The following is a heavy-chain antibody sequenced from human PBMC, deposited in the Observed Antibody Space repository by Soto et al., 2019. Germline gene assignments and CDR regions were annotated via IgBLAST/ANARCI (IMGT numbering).Heavy chain of an antibody. D-gene: IGHD6-25*01. CDR3: ARESGGYDSSTRYGLDV. CDR1: GGSISSVGHY. V-gene: IGHV4-31*03. Sequence: LSLTCSVSGGSISSVGHYWTWIRQQPGKGLEWIGYIYYSGSTDYNPSLKSRVTISVDRSKNQFSLNLSSVTAADTAIYYCARESGGYDSSTRYGLDVWGQGTTVTVSS. CDR2: IYYSGST. J-gene: IGHJ6*02.